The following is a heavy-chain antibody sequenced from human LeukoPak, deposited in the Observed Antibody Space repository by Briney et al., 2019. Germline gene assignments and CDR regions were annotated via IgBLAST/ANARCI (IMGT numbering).Heavy chain of an antibody. J-gene: IGHJ4*02. CDR2: VSGTRTYI. Sequence: PGGSLRLSCAASGFTFSDYTMYWVRQAPGKGLEWVSSVSGTRTYIYYADSVKGRFTISRDNAKNSLYLQMNSLRAEDTAVYYCARMSGYYDYWGQGTLVTVSS. CDR3: ARMSGYYDY. V-gene: IGHV3-21*01. CDR1: GFTFSDYT.